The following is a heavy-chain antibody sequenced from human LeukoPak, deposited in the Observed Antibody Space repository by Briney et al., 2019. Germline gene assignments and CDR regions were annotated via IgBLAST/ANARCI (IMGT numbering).Heavy chain of an antibody. Sequence: ASVKVSCKASGYTFTSYGISWVRQAPGQGLEWMGWISAYNGNTNYAQKLQGRVTMTTDTSTSTAYMELRSLRSDDTAVYYCARDGWEFYYDSSGYYSVDWGQGTLVTVSS. J-gene: IGHJ4*02. CDR2: ISAYNGNT. V-gene: IGHV1-18*01. CDR3: ARDGWEFYYDSSGYYSVD. D-gene: IGHD3-22*01. CDR1: GYTFTSYG.